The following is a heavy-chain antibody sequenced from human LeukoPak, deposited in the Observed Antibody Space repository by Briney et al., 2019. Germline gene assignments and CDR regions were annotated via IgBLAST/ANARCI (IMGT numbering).Heavy chain of an antibody. Sequence: XXASXGTFISYAIRXVRQAPGQGVEWMGRIIPIFGTANYAQKFQGRVTITTDEYTSTDYMELRSLRSEDTAVYYCARDSLGYCSGGSCYSGAFDIWGQGTMVTVSS. J-gene: IGHJ3*02. V-gene: IGHV1-69*05. CDR1: XGTFISYA. CDR3: ARDSLGYCSGGSCYSGAFDI. CDR2: IIPIFGTA. D-gene: IGHD2-15*01.